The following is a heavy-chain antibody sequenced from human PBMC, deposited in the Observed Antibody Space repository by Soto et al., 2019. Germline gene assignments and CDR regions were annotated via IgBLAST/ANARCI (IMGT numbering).Heavy chain of an antibody. CDR2: ISGSGGRV. D-gene: IGHD3-22*01. CDR1: GFPFGTYV. CDR3: AMTRLYDTGTNDYHRDALDI. V-gene: IGHV3-23*01. Sequence: EVQLLESGGGMVEPRGSLKLSCAASGFPFGTYVMNWVRQAPGKGLEWVSGISGSGGRVYSADSLKGRFTISRDNSRNTMYLQMNSLRAEDTAIYYCAMTRLYDTGTNDYHRDALDIWGQGTQVTVSS. J-gene: IGHJ3*02.